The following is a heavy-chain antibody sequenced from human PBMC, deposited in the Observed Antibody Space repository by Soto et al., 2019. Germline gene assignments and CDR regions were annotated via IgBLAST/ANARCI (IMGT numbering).Heavy chain of an antibody. V-gene: IGHV3-13*05. Sequence: EVQLVESGGGLVQPGGSLRLSCAASGFTFSSYDMHWVRQATGKGLEWVSAIGTAGDPYYPGSVKGRFTISRENAKNSLYIQMNSLRAGDTAVYYCARGKWAVATPGWYFDLWGRGTLVTVAS. D-gene: IGHD5-12*01. CDR1: GFTFSSYD. J-gene: IGHJ2*01. CDR3: ARGKWAVATPGWYFDL. CDR2: IGTAGDP.